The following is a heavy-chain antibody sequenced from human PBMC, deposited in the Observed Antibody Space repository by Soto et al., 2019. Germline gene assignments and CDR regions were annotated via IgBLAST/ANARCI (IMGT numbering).Heavy chain of an antibody. CDR3: AHPKVRGESRGYFDY. CDR1: GFSLSTSGVG. V-gene: IGHV2-5*02. CDR2: IYWDDDK. Sequence: QITLKESGPTLVKPTQTLTLTCTFSGFSLSTSGVGVGWIRQPPGKALEWLALIYWDDDKRYSPSLKSRLTIPKDTSKNQVVLTMTNMDPVDTATYYCAHPKVRGESRGYFDYWGQGTLVTVSS. D-gene: IGHD3-16*01. J-gene: IGHJ4*02.